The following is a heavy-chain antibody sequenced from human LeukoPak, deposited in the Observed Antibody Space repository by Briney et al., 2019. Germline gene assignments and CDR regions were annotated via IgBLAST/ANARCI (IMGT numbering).Heavy chain of an antibody. J-gene: IGHJ5*02. Sequence: ASVKVSCKASGGTFSSYAISWVRQAPGQGLEWMGRIIPILGIANYAQKFQGRVTITADKSTSTAYMELRSLRSDDTAVYYCARSSAWFDPWGQGTLVTVSS. CDR3: ARSSAWFDP. D-gene: IGHD6-6*01. CDR1: GGTFSSYA. CDR2: IIPILGIA. V-gene: IGHV1-69*04.